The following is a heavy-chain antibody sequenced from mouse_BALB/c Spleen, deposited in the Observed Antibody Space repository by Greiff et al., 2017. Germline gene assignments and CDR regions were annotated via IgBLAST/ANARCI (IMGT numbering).Heavy chain of an antibody. J-gene: IGHJ2*01. CDR3: ARGSSQRYFDY. CDR2: IDPANGNT. D-gene: IGHD1-1*01. V-gene: IGHV14-3*02. Sequence: EVQLQQSGAELVKPGASVKLSCTASGFNIKDNYMHWVKQRPEQGLEWIGRIDPANGNTKYDPKFQGKATITADTSSNTAYLQLSSLTSEDTAVYYCARGSSQRYFDYWGQGTTLTVSS. CDR1: GFNIKDNY.